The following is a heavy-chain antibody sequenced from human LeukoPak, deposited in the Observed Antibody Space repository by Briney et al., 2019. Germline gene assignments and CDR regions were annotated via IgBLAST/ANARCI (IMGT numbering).Heavy chain of an antibody. J-gene: IGHJ4*02. CDR1: GGSISSSDYY. CDR3: ARDWLSQESFDY. D-gene: IGHD3-22*01. Sequence: PSQTLSLTCTVSGGSISSSDYYWSWIRQPPGKGLEWIGYIYFSGRTYYNPSLKSRLTISIDTSKNQFSLKLTSVTAADTAVYYCARDWLSQESFDYWGQGTLVTVSS. CDR2: IYFSGRT. V-gene: IGHV4-30-4*01.